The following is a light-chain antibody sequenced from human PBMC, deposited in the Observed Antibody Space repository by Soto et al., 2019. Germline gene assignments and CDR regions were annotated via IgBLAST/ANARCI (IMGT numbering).Light chain of an antibody. J-gene: IGLJ3*02. V-gene: IGLV2-14*01. CDR2: EVS. CDR3: SSYTSSSTRV. Sequence: QSVLTQPASVSGSPGQSVTISCTGTSSDVGGYNYLSWYQQHPGKAPKLMIYEVSNRPSGVSNRFSGAKSGNTAALTISGRQAEDEADYYYSSYTSSSTRVFGGGTKLTVL. CDR1: SSDVGGYNY.